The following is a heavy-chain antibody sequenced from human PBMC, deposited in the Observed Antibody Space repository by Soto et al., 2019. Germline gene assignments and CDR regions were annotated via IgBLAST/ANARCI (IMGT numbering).Heavy chain of an antibody. D-gene: IGHD3-3*01. J-gene: IGHJ4*02. CDR3: ARDNQFLEGLLTSYLDL. CDR2: IKGTNGNK. CDR1: GYSFTGYA. Sequence: QVNLVQSGAEVRKPGASVKVSCSASGYSFTGYAMQWVRRAPGQGLEWLGWIKGTNGNKKYSQQFQGRVTFTRNTSANTASMEVRSLRSDDTAVYYCARDNQFLEGLLTSYLDLWGQGPLVTVSS. V-gene: IGHV1-3*01.